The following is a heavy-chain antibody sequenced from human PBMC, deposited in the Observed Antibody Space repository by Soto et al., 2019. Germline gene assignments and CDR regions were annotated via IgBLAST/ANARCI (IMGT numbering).Heavy chain of an antibody. CDR2: IYYSGST. D-gene: IGHD2-15*01. CDR3: ARVIVEGTYYFDY. Sequence: SETLSLTCTISGGSISSYYWSWIRQPPGKGLEWIGYIYYSGSTNYNPSLKSRVTISVDTSKNQFSLKLSSVTAADTAVYYCARVIVEGTYYFDYWGQGTLVTVS. J-gene: IGHJ4*02. V-gene: IGHV4-59*01. CDR1: GGSISSYY.